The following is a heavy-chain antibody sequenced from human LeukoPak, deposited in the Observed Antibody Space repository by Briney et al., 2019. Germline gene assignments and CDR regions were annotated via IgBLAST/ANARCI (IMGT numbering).Heavy chain of an antibody. Sequence: GGSLRLSCAASGFTFSSYSMNWVRQAPGKGLEWVSYISSSSSTIYYADSVKGRFTISRDKAKNSLYLQMNSLRAEDTAVYYCARVLYWSYCGGHCYEAVDYWGQGTLVTVSS. D-gene: IGHD2-21*02. V-gene: IGHV3-48*01. CDR2: ISSSSSTI. CDR3: ARVLYWSYCGGHCYEAVDY. J-gene: IGHJ4*02. CDR1: GFTFSSYS.